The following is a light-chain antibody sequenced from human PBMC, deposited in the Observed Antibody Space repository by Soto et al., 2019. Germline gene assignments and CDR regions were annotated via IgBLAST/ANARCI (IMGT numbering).Light chain of an antibody. V-gene: IGKV1-5*03. CDR1: QSINTW. CDR2: QAS. Sequence: DIQMTQSPSTLSASVGDRVTITCRASQSINTWLAWYQQKPGKAPRFLIYQASSLESGVPSRFSGSGFGTEFTLTISNLQPDDFATYYCQQSHSSPLTFGQGTKVDIK. CDR3: QQSHSSPLT. J-gene: IGKJ1*01.